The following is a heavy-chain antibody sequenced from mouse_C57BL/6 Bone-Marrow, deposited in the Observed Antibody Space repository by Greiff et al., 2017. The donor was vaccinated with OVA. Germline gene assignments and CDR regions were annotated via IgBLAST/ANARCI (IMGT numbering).Heavy chain of an antibody. Sequence: QVQLQQPGAELVKPGASVKLSCKVSGYTFTDHTIHWMKQRPEQGLEWIGYIYPRDGSTKYNEKFKGKATLTADKSSSTAYMQLNSLTSEDSAVYFWARGYYGSSLAYWGQGTLVTVSA. CDR1: GYTFTDHT. J-gene: IGHJ3*01. D-gene: IGHD1-1*01. V-gene: IGHV1-78*01. CDR3: ARGYYGSSLAY. CDR2: IYPRDGST.